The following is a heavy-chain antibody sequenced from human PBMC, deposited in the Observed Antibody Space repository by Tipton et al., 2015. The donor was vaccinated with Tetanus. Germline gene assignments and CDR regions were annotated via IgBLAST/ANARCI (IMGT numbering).Heavy chain of an antibody. CDR2: ISSNDIFV. CDR3: ARAVPAEASRPYFDK. D-gene: IGHD6-6*01. Sequence: SLRLSCEASGFSLNIYSMDWVRQAPGKGLEWVAAISSNDIFVYYADSVKGRFTVSRDNDKNSLYLQMNSLRAEGTALYFCARAVPAEASRPYFDKWGQGTLVTVSS. CDR1: GFSLNIYS. V-gene: IGHV3-21*01. J-gene: IGHJ4*02.